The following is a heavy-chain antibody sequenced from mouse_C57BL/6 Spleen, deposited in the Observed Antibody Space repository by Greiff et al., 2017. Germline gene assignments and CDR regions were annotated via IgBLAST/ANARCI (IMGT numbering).Heavy chain of an antibody. CDR1: GYTFTSYW. CDR3: ARIAYGSSYGAMDY. CDR2: IHPNSGST. Sequence: QVQLQQPGAELVKPGASVKLSCKASGYTFTSYWMHWVKQRPGQGLEWIGMIHPNSGSTNYNEKFKSKATLTVDKSSSTAYMQLSSLTSEDSAVYYCARIAYGSSYGAMDYWGQGTSVTVSS. J-gene: IGHJ4*01. D-gene: IGHD1-1*01. V-gene: IGHV1-64*01.